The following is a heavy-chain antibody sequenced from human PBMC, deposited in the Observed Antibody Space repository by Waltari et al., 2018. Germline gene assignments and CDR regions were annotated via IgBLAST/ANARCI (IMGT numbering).Heavy chain of an antibody. V-gene: IGHV1-69*12. J-gene: IGHJ6*02. CDR1: GGTFSSYA. Sequence: QVQLVQSGAEVKKPGSSVKVSCKASGGTFSSYAISWVRQAPGQGLEWMGGIIPIFGTANYAQKCQGRVTITADESTSTAYMELSSLRSEDTAVYYCARDLPSIVATIGSGMDVWGQGTTVTVSS. D-gene: IGHD5-12*01. CDR3: ARDLPSIVATIGSGMDV. CDR2: IIPIFGTA.